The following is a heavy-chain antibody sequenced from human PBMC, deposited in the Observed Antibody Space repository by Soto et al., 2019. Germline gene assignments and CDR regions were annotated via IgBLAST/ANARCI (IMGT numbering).Heavy chain of an antibody. D-gene: IGHD1-1*01. V-gene: IGHV1-8*01. CDR2: MNPNSGNT. CDR3: ARERYGLFDY. CDR1: GYTFTSYD. Sequence: QVQLVQSGAEVKKPGASVKVSCKASGYTFTSYDINWVRQATGQGLEWMGWMNPNSGNTGYAQKFQGRVPMTRDTSRGTAYMELSSLRSEATAVYYCARERYGLFDYWGQGTLVTVSS. J-gene: IGHJ4*02.